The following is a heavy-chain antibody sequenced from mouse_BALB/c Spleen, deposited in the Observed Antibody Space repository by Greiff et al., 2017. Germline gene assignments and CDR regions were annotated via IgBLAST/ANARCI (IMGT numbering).Heavy chain of an antibody. CDR3: ARSEEVTTAALDY. V-gene: IGHV3-2*02. CDR1: GYSFTSDYA. CDR2: ITYSGST. D-gene: IGHD1-2*01. J-gene: IGHJ2*01. Sequence: VQLKESGPGLVKPSQSLSLSCTVSGYSFTSDYAWYWIRQFTGNLLEWMGYITYSGSTSYNPSLKSRISFTRDTSKNQFFLQLNTVTTEDTATYYCARSEEVTTAALDYWGQGTTLTVSS.